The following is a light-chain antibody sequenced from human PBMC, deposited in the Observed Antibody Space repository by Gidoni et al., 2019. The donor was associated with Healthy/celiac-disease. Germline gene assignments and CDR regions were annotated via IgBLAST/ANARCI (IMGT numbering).Light chain of an antibody. J-gene: IGKJ1*01. CDR2: KAS. Sequence: DIQMTQSPSTLSASVGERVTITCRASQSISIWLAWYQQNPGKPPKILIYKASSLESGVPSRFSGSGSGTEFTLTISSLQPDDFATYYCQQYNSYWATFGQGTKVEIK. V-gene: IGKV1-5*03. CDR1: QSISIW. CDR3: QQYNSYWAT.